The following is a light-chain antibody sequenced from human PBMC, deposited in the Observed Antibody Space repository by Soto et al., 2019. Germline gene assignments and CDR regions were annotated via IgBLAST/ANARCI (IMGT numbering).Light chain of an antibody. V-gene: IGKV3-20*01. J-gene: IGKJ1*01. CDR2: AAS. CDR1: QSISSTY. Sequence: EIVLTQSPGTLSLSPGERATLSCRASQSISSTYLAWYRQKSGQAPRLLIYAASSRATGIPDRFIGSGSGTDFTLTISRLETEDFAVYYCQQYFASSWTFGQGTRVEIK. CDR3: QQYFASSWT.